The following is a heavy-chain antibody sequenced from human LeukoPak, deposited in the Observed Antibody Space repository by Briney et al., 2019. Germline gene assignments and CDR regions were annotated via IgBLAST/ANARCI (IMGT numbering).Heavy chain of an antibody. Sequence: SETLSLTCAVSVGSISSSNWWSWVRQPPGKGLGWIGEIYHSGSTNYNPSLKSRVTISVDKSKNQFSLKLSSVTAADTAVYYCARGALTAVTYYFDYWGQGTLVTVSS. D-gene: IGHD4-17*01. CDR1: VGSISSSNW. V-gene: IGHV4-4*02. CDR3: ARGALTAVTYYFDY. J-gene: IGHJ4*02. CDR2: IYHSGST.